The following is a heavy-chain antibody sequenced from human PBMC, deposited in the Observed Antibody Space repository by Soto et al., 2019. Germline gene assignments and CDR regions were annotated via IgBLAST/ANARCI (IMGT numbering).Heavy chain of an antibody. Sequence: QVTLKESGPVLVKPTETLTLTCTVSGFSLSNARMGVSWIRQPPGKALEWLAHIFSNDEKSYSTSLKSRLTISKDTSKSQVVLTMTNMDPVDTATYYCARAFHYYGSGSYYIDDYWGQGTLVTVSS. J-gene: IGHJ4*02. CDR3: ARAFHYYGSGSYYIDDY. CDR1: GFSLSNARMG. D-gene: IGHD3-10*01. V-gene: IGHV2-26*01. CDR2: IFSNDEK.